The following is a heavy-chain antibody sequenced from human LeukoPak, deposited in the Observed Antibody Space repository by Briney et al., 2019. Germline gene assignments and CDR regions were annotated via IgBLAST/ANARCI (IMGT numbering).Heavy chain of an antibody. D-gene: IGHD3-22*01. V-gene: IGHV3-53*01. Sequence: GGSLRLSCAASGFTVSSNYMSWVRQAPGKGLEWVSVIYSGGTTYYTDSVKGRFTISRDNSKNTLYLQMNSLRAEDTAVYYCARYYYDSSGYYHDAFDIWGQGTMVTVSS. J-gene: IGHJ3*02. CDR1: GFTVSSNY. CDR3: ARYYYDSSGYYHDAFDI. CDR2: IYSGGTT.